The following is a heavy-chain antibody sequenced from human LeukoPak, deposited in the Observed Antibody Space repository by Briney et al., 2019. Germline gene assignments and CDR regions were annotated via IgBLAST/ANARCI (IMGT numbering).Heavy chain of an antibody. D-gene: IGHD3-3*02. J-gene: IGHJ4*02. CDR1: GGSISSYY. CDR3: ARQLAGLAPPGFIDS. Sequence: SETPSLTCTVSGGSISSYYWSWIRQPPGKGLEWIGYIYYSGSTDYSPSLKSRATISLDTSKNQFSLHLTSVTAADTAVYYCARQLAGLAPPGFIDSWGQGTLVTVSS. CDR2: IYYSGST. V-gene: IGHV4-59*08.